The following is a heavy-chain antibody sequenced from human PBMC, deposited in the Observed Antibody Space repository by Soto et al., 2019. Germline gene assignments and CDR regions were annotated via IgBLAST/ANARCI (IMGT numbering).Heavy chain of an antibody. V-gene: IGHV3-64D*08. CDR2: ISSNGGST. J-gene: IGHJ6*02. D-gene: IGHD2-2*01. CDR1: GFTFSSYA. Sequence: GGSLRLSCSASGFTFSSYAMHWVRQAPGKGLEYVSAISSNGGSTYYADSVKGRFTISRDNSKNTLYLQMSSLRAEDTAVYYCVKTLTVGEYQLLPTSYYYYGMDVWGQGTTVTVSS. CDR3: VKTLTVGEYQLLPTSYYYYGMDV.